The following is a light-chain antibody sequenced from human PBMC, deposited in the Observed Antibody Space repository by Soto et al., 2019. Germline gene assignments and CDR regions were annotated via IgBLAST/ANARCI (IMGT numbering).Light chain of an antibody. Sequence: QLVLTQPPSASGTPGQTVTVSCSGSSSNIGSYTVNWYQQLPGTAPKLVIYSNHQRPSGVPDRFSGSKSGTSASLAISGLQSEDEADYYCAAWDDSLNGSVFGSGTQLTVL. CDR2: SNH. CDR1: SSNIGSYT. V-gene: IGLV1-44*01. CDR3: AAWDDSLNGSV. J-gene: IGLJ7*01.